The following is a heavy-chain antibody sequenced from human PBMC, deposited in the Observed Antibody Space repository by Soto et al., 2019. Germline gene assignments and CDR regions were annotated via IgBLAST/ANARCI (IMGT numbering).Heavy chain of an antibody. J-gene: IGHJ6*02. Sequence: EVQLVESGGGLVQPGGSLRLSCAASGFTFSSYWMSWVRQAPGKGLEWVANIKQDGSEKYYVDSVKGRLTISRDNAKNSLYLQMNSLRAEDTAVYYCARVSLVYYYYYGMDVWGQGTTVTVSS. CDR3: ARVSLVYYYYYGMDV. CDR1: GFTFSSYW. CDR2: IKQDGSEK. V-gene: IGHV3-7*01. D-gene: IGHD6-13*01.